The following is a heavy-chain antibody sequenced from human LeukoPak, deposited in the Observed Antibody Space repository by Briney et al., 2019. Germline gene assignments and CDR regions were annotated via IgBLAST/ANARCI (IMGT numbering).Heavy chain of an antibody. V-gene: IGHV4-39*06. CDR2: IFYSGST. J-gene: IGHJ2*01. Sequence: SETLSLTCTVSGVSISTRNYYWGWIRQPPGKGLEWIGNIFYSGSTYYSPSFKSRVTISLDTSKNQFPLKLSSVTAADTAVYYCARQYSDILTGYHRGELYWYFDLWGRGTLVTVSS. CDR3: ARQYSDILTGYHRGELYWYFDL. D-gene: IGHD3-9*01. CDR1: GVSISTRNYY.